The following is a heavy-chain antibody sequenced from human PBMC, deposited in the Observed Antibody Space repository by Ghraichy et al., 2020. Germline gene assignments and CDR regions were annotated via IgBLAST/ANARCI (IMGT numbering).Heavy chain of an antibody. Sequence: SVKVSCKASGFTFTSSAVQWVRQARGQRLEWIGWIVVGSGNTNYAQKFQERVTITRDMSTSTGYMELSSLRSEDTAVYYCAAEDPGGAAAGTYYYYYGMDVWGQGTTVTVSS. CDR2: IVVGSGNT. J-gene: IGHJ6*02. CDR1: GFTFTSSA. D-gene: IGHD6-13*01. CDR3: AAEDPGGAAAGTYYYYYGMDV. V-gene: IGHV1-58*01.